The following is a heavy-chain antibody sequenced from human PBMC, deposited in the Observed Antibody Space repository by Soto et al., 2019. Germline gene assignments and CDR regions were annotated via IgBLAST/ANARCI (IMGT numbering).Heavy chain of an antibody. CDR2: IYYSGST. Sequence: TLSLTCTVSGGSISSYYWSWIRQPPGKGLEWIGYIYYSGSTNYNPSLKSRVTISVDTSKNQFSLKLSSVTAADTAVYYCATGVVVAAKFDYWGQGTLVTVSS. V-gene: IGHV4-59*08. CDR3: ATGVVVAAKFDY. J-gene: IGHJ4*02. D-gene: IGHD2-15*01. CDR1: GGSISSYY.